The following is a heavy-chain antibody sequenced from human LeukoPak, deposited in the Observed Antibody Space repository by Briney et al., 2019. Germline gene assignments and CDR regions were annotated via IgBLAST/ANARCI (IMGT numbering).Heavy chain of an antibody. Sequence: GGSLRLSCAASGFTFSTYSMNWVRQALGKGLEWVSSFSSRNNYIYYADSVKGRFTISRDNAKNSLYLQMNSLRAEDTAVYYCARIRIDGDYYFDYWGQGTLVTVSS. V-gene: IGHV3-21*01. CDR3: ARIRIDGDYYFDY. J-gene: IGHJ4*02. CDR2: FSSRNNYI. D-gene: IGHD4-17*01. CDR1: GFTFSTYS.